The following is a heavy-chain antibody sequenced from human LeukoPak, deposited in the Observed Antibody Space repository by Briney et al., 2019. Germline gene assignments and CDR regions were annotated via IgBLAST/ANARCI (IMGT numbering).Heavy chain of an antibody. CDR2: INSDGSST. CDR3: ARVKYYDSSGDPLYHFDY. D-gene: IGHD3-22*01. V-gene: IGHV3-74*03. CDR1: GFTFSNYW. J-gene: IGHJ4*02. Sequence: PGGSLRLSCAASGFTFSNYWMHWVRQAPGKGLVWVSRINSDGSSTTYADSVKGRFTISRDNAKNTLYLQMNSLRAEDTAVYYCARVKYYDSSGDPLYHFDYWGQGTLVTVSS.